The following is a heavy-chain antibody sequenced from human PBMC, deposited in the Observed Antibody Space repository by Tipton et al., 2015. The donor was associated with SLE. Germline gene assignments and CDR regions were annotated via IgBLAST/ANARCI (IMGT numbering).Heavy chain of an antibody. Sequence: SLRLSCAASGFTFSSYWMSWVRQAPGKGLEWVANIKQDGSEQYYVDSVKGRFTISRDNAKNSLYLQMNSLRAEDTAVYYCASPSYYGSGSYRPYWYFDLWGRGTLATVSS. CDR3: ASPSYYGSGSYRPYWYFDL. D-gene: IGHD3-10*01. J-gene: IGHJ2*01. V-gene: IGHV3-7*01. CDR2: IKQDGSEQ. CDR1: GFTFSSYW.